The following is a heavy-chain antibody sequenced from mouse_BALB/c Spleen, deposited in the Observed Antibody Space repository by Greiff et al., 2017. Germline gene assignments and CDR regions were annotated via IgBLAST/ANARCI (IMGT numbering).Heavy chain of an antibody. D-gene: IGHD3-3*01. J-gene: IGHJ2*01. CDR3: ARERGRGYFDY. V-gene: IGHV7-3*02. CDR1: GFTFTDYY. CDR2: IRNKANGYTT. Sequence: EVKLMESGGGLVQPGGSLRLSCATSGFTFTDYYMSWVRQPPGKALEWLGFIRNKANGYTTEYSASVKGRFTISRDNSQSILYLQMNTLRAEDSATYYCARERGRGYFDYWGQGTTLTVSS.